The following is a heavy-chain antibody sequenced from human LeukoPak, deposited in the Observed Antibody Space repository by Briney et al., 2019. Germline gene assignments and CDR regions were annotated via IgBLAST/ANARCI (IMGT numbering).Heavy chain of an antibody. CDR1: GFTFSSYE. Sequence: GGSLRLSCAASGFTFSSYEMNWVRQAPGKGLEWVAVIWYDGSNKYYADSVKGRFTISRDNSKNTLYLQMNSLRAEDTAVYYCARDCTNGVCYGTDFDYWGQGTLVTVSS. CDR3: ARDCTNGVCYGTDFDY. V-gene: IGHV3-33*08. CDR2: IWYDGSNK. D-gene: IGHD2-8*01. J-gene: IGHJ4*02.